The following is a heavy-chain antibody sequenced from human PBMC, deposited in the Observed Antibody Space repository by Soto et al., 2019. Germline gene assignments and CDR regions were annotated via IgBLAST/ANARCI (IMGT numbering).Heavy chain of an antibody. CDR3: ARDSGIAAAGTRFDY. J-gene: IGHJ4*02. Sequence: SCAAAEGSSCSSYMSWFSQAPGKGLEWVSATYSGGSTYYADSVKGRFTISRDNSKNTLYLQMNSLRAEDTAVYYCARDSGIAAAGTRFDYWGQGTLVTVSS. D-gene: IGHD6-13*01. V-gene: IGHV3-66*02. CDR1: EGSSCSSY. CDR2: TYSGGST.